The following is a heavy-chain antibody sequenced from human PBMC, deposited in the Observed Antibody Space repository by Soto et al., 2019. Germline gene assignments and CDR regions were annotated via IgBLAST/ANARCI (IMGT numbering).Heavy chain of an antibody. CDR3: ARDGNPYYYYGMDV. V-gene: IGHV1-69*13. CDR1: GGTFSSYA. J-gene: IGHJ6*02. Sequence: SVKVSCKASGGTFSSYAIRWVRQAPGQGLEWMGGIIPIFGTANYAQKFQGRVTITADESTSTAYMELSSLRSEDTAVYYCARDGNPYYYYGMDVWGQGTTVTVSS. CDR2: IIPIFGTA.